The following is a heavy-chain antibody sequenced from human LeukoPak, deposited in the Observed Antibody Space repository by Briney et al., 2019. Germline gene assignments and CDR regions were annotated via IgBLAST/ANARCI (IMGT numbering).Heavy chain of an antibody. CDR1: GFTFSSYC. CDR3: AKDLRAVYGEFDY. CDR2: IWYDGSNK. D-gene: IGHD2/OR15-2a*01. Sequence: PGGSLRLSCAASGFTFSSYCMHWVRQAPGKGLEWVAVIWYDGSNKYYADSVKGRFTISRDNSKNTLYLQMNSLRAEDTAVYYCAKDLRAVYGEFDYWGQGTLVTVSS. V-gene: IGHV3-33*06. J-gene: IGHJ4*02.